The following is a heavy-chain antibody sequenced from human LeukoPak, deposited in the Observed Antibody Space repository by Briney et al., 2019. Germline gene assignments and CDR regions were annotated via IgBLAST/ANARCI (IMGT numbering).Heavy chain of an antibody. CDR2: IYYTGST. CDR3: ALWGYFDSSGRHF. V-gene: IGHV4-59*12. CDR1: GFTFSSYW. J-gene: IGHJ4*02. D-gene: IGHD3-22*01. Sequence: PGGSLRLSCAASGFTFSSYWMSWVRQAPGKGLEWIGYIYYTGSTNYNPSLKSRVTISVDTSKNQFSLNLNSVTAADTAVYYCALWGYFDSSGRHFWGQGTLVTVSS.